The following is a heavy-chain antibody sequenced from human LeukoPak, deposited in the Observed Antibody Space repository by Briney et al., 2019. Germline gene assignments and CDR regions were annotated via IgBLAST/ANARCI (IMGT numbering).Heavy chain of an antibody. Sequence: PSETLSLTCAVYGGSFSGYYWSWIRQPPGKGLEWIGEINHSGSTNYNPSLKSRVTISVDTSKNQFSLKLSSVTAADTAVYYCARLFPYSSSLDWGQGTLVTVSS. CDR1: GGSFSGYY. V-gene: IGHV4-34*01. CDR3: ARLFPYSSSLD. J-gene: IGHJ4*02. D-gene: IGHD6-13*01. CDR2: INHSGST.